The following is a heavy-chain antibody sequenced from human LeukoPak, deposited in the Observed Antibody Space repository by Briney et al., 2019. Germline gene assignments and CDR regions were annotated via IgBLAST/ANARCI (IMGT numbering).Heavy chain of an antibody. CDR1: GGSISSYY. V-gene: IGHV4-59*08. CDR2: IYYSGST. D-gene: IGHD3-22*01. Sequence: PSETLSLTCTVSGGSISSYYWSWIRQPPGKGLGWIGYIYYSGSTYYNPSLKSRVTISVDTSKNQFSLKLSSVTAADTAVYYCARQEVRYYDSSGYLPNHPDIWGQGTMVTVSS. J-gene: IGHJ3*02. CDR3: ARQEVRYYDSSGYLPNHPDI.